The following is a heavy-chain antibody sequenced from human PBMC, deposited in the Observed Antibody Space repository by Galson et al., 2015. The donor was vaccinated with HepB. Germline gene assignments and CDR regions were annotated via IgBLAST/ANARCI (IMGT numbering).Heavy chain of an antibody. CDR1: GFTFSSYA. Sequence: SLRLSCAASGFTFSSYAMGWVRQAPGKGLEWVSAISGSGGSTYYADSVKGRFTISRDNSKNTLYLQMNSLRAEDTAVYYCAKESYYYDSSGSSFDYWGQGTLVTVSS. D-gene: IGHD3-22*01. V-gene: IGHV3-23*01. CDR2: ISGSGGST. CDR3: AKESYYYDSSGSSFDY. J-gene: IGHJ4*02.